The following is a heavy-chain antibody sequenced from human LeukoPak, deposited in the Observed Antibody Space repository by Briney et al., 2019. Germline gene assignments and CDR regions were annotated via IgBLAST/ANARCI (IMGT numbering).Heavy chain of an antibody. Sequence: SETLSLTCTVSGGSISSYYWSWIRQPPGKGLEWIGYIYYSGSTNYNPSLKSRVTISVDTSKNQFSLKLSSVTAADTAVYYCARGYSSGWYIDPLKVYYFDYWGQGTLVTVSS. J-gene: IGHJ4*02. D-gene: IGHD6-19*01. V-gene: IGHV4-59*01. CDR2: IYYSGST. CDR1: GGSISSYY. CDR3: ARGYSSGWYIDPLKVYYFDY.